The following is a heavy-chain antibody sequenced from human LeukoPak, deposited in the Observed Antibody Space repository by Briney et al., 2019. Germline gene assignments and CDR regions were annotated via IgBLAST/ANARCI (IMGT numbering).Heavy chain of an antibody. D-gene: IGHD2-21*01. CDR2: IIPIFGIA. CDR3: ARGCGGDCYDAFDI. J-gene: IGHJ3*02. CDR1: GGTFSSYA. V-gene: IGHV1-69*04. Sequence: SVKVSCKASGGTFSSYAISWVRQAPGQGLEWMGRIIPIFGIANYAQKFQGRVTITADKSTSTAYMELSSLRSEDTAVYYCARGCGGDCYDAFDIWGQGTMVTVSS.